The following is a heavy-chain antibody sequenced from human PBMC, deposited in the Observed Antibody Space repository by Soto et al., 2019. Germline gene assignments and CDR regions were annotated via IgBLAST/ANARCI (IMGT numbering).Heavy chain of an antibody. Sequence: QGLLVESGGGVVQPGTSLRLSCEVSGLNFRNYYIHWVRQAPGKGLQWVAVISSDGGTTFYADSVKGRFGMSRDNSRNTAFLAMNTLRNADAAMYYCAATLTFRPLFDYWGQGTPVAVSS. D-gene: IGHD1-1*01. CDR3: AATLTFRPLFDY. J-gene: IGHJ4*02. V-gene: IGHV3-30*09. CDR2: ISSDGGTT. CDR1: GLNFRNYY.